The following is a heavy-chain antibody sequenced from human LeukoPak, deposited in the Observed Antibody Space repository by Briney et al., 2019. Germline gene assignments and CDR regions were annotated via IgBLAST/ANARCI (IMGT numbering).Heavy chain of an antibody. CDR1: GFPFSSYA. D-gene: IGHD3-22*01. J-gene: IGHJ4*02. CDR2: ISGSGGNT. CDR3: TKHSFYYDGRGYSSYFDY. V-gene: IGHV3-23*01. Sequence: GGSLRLSCAASGFPFSSYAMSWVRQAPGKGLEGVSGISGSGGNTYYADSVKGRFTISRDNSKNTLYLQMNSLRAEDTAVYYCTKHSFYYDGRGYSSYFDYWGQGTLVTVSS.